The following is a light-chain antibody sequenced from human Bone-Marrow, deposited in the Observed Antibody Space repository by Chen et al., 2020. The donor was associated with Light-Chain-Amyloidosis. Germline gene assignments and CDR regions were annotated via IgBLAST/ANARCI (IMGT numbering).Light chain of an antibody. CDR3: QVWDSSSDQVV. CDR1: DIENVV. Sequence: SYVLTQPPSVSVAPGQTARITCGGNDIENVVVHWDQQKPGQAPVLGVSDDSDRHSGIPERFSGSDSGNTATLTISRVEAGDEADDYCQVWDSSSDQVVFGGGTKLTGL. CDR2: DDS. J-gene: IGLJ3*02. V-gene: IGLV3-21*02.